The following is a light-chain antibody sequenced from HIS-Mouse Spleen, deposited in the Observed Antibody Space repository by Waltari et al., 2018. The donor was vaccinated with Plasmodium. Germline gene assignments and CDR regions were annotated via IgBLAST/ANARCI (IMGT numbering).Light chain of an antibody. CDR2: EDS. Sequence: SYELTQPPSVSVSPGQTARITCPGDALPTKYPYWYQQKSGQAPVLVIYEDSKRPSVIPERFSGSSSGTMATLTISGAQVEDEADYYCYSTDSSGNHRVFGGGTKLTVL. J-gene: IGLJ3*02. V-gene: IGLV3-10*01. CDR3: YSTDSSGNHRV. CDR1: ALPTKY.